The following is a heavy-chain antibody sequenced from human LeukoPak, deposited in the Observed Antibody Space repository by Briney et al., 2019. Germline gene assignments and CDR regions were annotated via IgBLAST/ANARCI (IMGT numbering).Heavy chain of an antibody. V-gene: IGHV4-61*01. Sequence: SDTLSLTCTLSGDSVTSSSYYWTWMRQPPGKGLEWIGCIHYTGSTNYNPSLKSRVTISVDTSKNQFSLRLRSVTAADTAVYYCAREVSGGSVDFDYWGQGALVTVSS. CDR1: GDSVTSSSYY. CDR3: AREVSGGSVDFDY. J-gene: IGHJ4*02. CDR2: IHYTGST. D-gene: IGHD2-15*01.